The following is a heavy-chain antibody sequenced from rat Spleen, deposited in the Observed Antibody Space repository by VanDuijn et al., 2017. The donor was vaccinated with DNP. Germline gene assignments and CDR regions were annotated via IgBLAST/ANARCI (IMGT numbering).Heavy chain of an antibody. V-gene: IGHV2-27*01. CDR2: IKSGGST. J-gene: IGHJ2*01. Sequence: QVQLKESGPGLVQPSQTLSLTCTVSGFSLTSYHVHWVRQPPGKGLEWMGRIKSGGSTDYNSALKSRLSISRDTSKSQVFLKMNSLQTEDTGTYYCTSDAQWDYLDYWGQGVMVTVSS. CDR1: GFSLTSYH. D-gene: IGHD1-1*01. CDR3: TSDAQWDYLDY.